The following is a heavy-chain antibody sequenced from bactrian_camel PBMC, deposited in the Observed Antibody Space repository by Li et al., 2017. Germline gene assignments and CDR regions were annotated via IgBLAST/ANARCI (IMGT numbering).Heavy chain of an antibody. D-gene: IGHD3*01. CDR2: IGSDGGT. CDR3: SADPLHMTNIHPASVIPLLTT. Sequence: HVQLVESGGGSVQARGSLRLSCAASSYTYYCMGWFRQAPGMEREGVATIGSDGGTSYADSVKGRFTISKDNAKNTLFLQMTSLKPEDSAMYYCSADPLHMTNIHPASVIPLLTTGARGPRSPSP. J-gene: IGHJ4*01. CDR1: SYTYYC. V-gene: IGHV3S53*01.